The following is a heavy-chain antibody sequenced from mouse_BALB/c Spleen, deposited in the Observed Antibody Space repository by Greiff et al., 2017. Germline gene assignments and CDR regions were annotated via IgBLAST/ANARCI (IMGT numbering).Heavy chain of an antibody. CDR3: TREGGLRRGAWFAY. Sequence: QVQLQQSGAELARPGASVKMSCKASGYTFTSYTMHWVKQRPGQGLEWIGYINPSSGYTNYNQKFKDKATLTADKSSSTAYMQLSSPTSEDSAVYYCTREGGLRRGAWFAYWGQGTLVTVSA. J-gene: IGHJ3*01. CDR1: GYTFTSYT. CDR2: INPSSGYT. V-gene: IGHV1-4*01. D-gene: IGHD2-4*01.